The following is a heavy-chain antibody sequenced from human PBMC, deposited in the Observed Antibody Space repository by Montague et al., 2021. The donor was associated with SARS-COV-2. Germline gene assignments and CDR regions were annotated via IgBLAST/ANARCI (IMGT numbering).Heavy chain of an antibody. Sequence: SETLSLTCSVSGFSISSGLYWAWIRQSPGKGPEWIGTVYHSGYTXYNPSLKCRVTVSIDTSKNQFSLTVSSVTAADTAVYFCARRGYTGSDYFDYWGQGTLVTVSS. CDR1: GFSISSGLY. V-gene: IGHV4-38-2*01. J-gene: IGHJ4*02. D-gene: IGHD5-12*01. CDR2: VYHSGYT. CDR3: ARRGYTGSDYFDY.